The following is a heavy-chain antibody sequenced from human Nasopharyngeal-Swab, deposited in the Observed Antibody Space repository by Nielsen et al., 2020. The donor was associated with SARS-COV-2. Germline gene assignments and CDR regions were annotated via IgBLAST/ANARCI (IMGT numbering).Heavy chain of an antibody. CDR2: MNPNSGNT. J-gene: IGHJ4*02. D-gene: IGHD3-22*01. Sequence: ASVKVSCKASGYTFTSYDINWVRQATGQGLEWMGWMNPNSGNTGYAQKFQGRVTMTRNTSISSAYMELSSLRSEDTAVYYCARQSDSSGYYHPFDYWGQGTLVTVSS. CDR1: GYTFTSYD. CDR3: ARQSDSSGYYHPFDY. V-gene: IGHV1-8*01.